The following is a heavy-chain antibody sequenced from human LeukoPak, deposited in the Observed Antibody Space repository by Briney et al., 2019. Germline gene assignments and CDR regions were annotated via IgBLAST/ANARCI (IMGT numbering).Heavy chain of an antibody. J-gene: IGHJ4*02. Sequence: ASVKVSCKASGYSFTSYDINWVRQATGQGLEWMGWMNLNSGNTGYAQKFQGRVIMTRDTSMSTAYMELSSLRSEDTAVYYCARGSVGVLGVAGNDYWGQGTLVTVSS. CDR2: MNLNSGNT. CDR3: ARGSVGVLGVAGNDY. CDR1: GYSFTSYD. V-gene: IGHV1-8*01. D-gene: IGHD6-19*01.